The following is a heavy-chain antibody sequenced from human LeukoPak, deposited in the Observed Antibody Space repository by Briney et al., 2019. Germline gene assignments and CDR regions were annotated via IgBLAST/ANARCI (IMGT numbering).Heavy chain of an antibody. V-gene: IGHV4-34*01. CDR3: ARWGYCSGGSCYSPYYYGMDV. J-gene: IGHJ6*02. Sequence: NPSETLSLTCAVYGGSYGGSFSGYYWSWIRQPPGKGLEWIGEINNSGSTSYNLSLRSRVTVSVDTSKNQVSLKLSSVTAADTAVYYCARWGYCSGGSCYSPYYYGMDVWGQGTTVTVSS. D-gene: IGHD2-15*01. CDR2: INNSGST. CDR1: GGSYGGSFSGYY.